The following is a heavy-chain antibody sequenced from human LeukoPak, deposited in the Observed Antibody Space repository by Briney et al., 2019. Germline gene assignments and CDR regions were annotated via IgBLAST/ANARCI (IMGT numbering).Heavy chain of an antibody. J-gene: IGHJ4*02. CDR2: IHSDGSSP. Sequence: GGSLRLSCAASGFTFDDYAMHWVRQAPGKGLVWVSRIHSDGSSPIYADSVKGRFTISRDNAKNTLYLQMNSLRDEDTAVYYCARDEGEQWQPLDYWGQGTLVTVSS. CDR3: ARDEGEQWQPLDY. D-gene: IGHD6-19*01. CDR1: GFTFDDYA. V-gene: IGHV3-74*01.